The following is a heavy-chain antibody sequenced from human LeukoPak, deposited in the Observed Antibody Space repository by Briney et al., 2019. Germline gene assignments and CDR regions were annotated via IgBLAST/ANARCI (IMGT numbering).Heavy chain of an antibody. Sequence: SETLSLTCTVSGGSISSYYGSWIRQPPGKGLEWIGYIYYSGSTNYNPSLKSRVTITVDTSKNQFSLKLSSVTAADTAVYYCARHKGGSYRNLDYWGQGTLVTVSS. CDR3: ARHKGGSYRNLDY. D-gene: IGHD1-26*01. J-gene: IGHJ4*02. V-gene: IGHV4-59*08. CDR1: GGSISSYY. CDR2: IYYSGST.